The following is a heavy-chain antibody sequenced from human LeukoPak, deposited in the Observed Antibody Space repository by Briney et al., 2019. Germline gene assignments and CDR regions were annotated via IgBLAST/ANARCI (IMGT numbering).Heavy chain of an antibody. D-gene: IGHD1-26*01. CDR3: AKVESGSYFNFDY. Sequence: GGSLRLSCAASGFTFSSYAMSWVRQAPGKGLEWVSAISGSGGRTYYADSVKGRFTISRDNSKNTLYLQMNSLRAEDTAVYYCAKVESGSYFNFDYWGQGTLVTVSS. V-gene: IGHV3-23*01. CDR2: ISGSGGRT. J-gene: IGHJ4*02. CDR1: GFTFSSYA.